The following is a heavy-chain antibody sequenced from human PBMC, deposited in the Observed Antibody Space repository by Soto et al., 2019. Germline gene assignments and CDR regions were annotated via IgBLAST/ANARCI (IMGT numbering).Heavy chain of an antibody. Sequence: EVLLVESGGGLVQPGGSLRLSCAASGFTFSSYWMSWVRQAPGKGLEWVANIKQDGSEKYYVDSVKGRFTSSRDNAKNSLYLQKNSLRDEDTAVYYCARDGSGAQLANHYFACWGQGTLVNVS. CDR3: ARDGSGAQLANHYFAC. CDR1: GFTFSSYW. J-gene: IGHJ4*02. CDR2: IKQDGSEK. V-gene: IGHV3-7*01. D-gene: IGHD1-1*01.